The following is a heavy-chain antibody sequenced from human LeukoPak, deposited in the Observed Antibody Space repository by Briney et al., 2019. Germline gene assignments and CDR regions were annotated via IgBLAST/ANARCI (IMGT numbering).Heavy chain of an antibody. J-gene: IGHJ4*02. CDR3: ARYCSDARCGYSDY. V-gene: IGHV5-51*03. Sequence: GESLKISLKGSGYCFATYCLAPVRQMPGKGLEWMGIIHPGDSKSRYSPSFQGQVTMSADKSIRTADVQWSSLKASDTAMYYCARYCSDARCGYSDYWGQGTLVTVSS. CDR1: GYCFATYC. D-gene: IGHD2-15*01. CDR2: IHPGDSKS.